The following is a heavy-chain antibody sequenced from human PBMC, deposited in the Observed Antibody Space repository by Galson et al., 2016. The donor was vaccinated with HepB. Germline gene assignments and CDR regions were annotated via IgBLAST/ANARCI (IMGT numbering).Heavy chain of an antibody. V-gene: IGHV3-7*01. CDR2: ISQDGGKK. D-gene: IGHD6-6*01. Sequence: SLRLSCAASGFTSSNHWMSWVRQAPGKGLEWVAGISQDGGKKDYLESVKGRFTISRDNAKNTLYLQMNNLRGEDTAVYYCARSFRDFVLEGSLYGLDVWGQGTTVIVSS. CDR3: ARSFRDFVLEGSLYGLDV. J-gene: IGHJ6*02. CDR1: GFTSSNHW.